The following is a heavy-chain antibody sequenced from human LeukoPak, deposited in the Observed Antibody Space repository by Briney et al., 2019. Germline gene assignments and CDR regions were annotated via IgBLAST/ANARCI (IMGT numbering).Heavy chain of an antibody. D-gene: IGHD6-19*01. V-gene: IGHV3-23*01. CDR1: GFTFSSYA. CDR3: ARTSYSSGWSPFDY. Sequence: GGSLRLSCAASGFTFSSYAMSWVRQAPGKGLECISGFSGSGGSTYYADSVKGRFTISRDNSKNTLYLQMNSLRAEDTAVYYRARTSYSSGWSPFDYWGQGTLVTVSS. CDR2: FSGSGGST. J-gene: IGHJ4*02.